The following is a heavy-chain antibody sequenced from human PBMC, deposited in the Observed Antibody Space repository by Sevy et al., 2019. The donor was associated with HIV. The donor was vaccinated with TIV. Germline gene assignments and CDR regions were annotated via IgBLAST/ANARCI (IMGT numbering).Heavy chain of an antibody. CDR2: IYHTGST. J-gene: IGHJ4*02. CDR3: AGDNGDYPYYFDH. CDR1: GGSISSGIYS. Sequence: SETLSLTCAVSGGSISSGIYSWNWIRQPPGKGLEWIGYIYHTGSTYYNPSLKSRVTISVDRSMNQFSLKLSSVTAAETAVYYCAGDNGDYPYYFDHWGQGTLVTVSS. D-gene: IGHD4-17*01. V-gene: IGHV4-30-2*01.